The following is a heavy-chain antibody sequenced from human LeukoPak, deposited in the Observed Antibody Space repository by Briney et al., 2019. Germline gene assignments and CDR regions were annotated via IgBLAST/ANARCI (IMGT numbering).Heavy chain of an antibody. Sequence: PSETLSLTCGVSGGSISNGNWWSWVRPPPGKGLEWIGEIHRSGSTNCNPSLKSRVTISVDKSKNQFSLMLTSVTAADTAVYYCARHDIAVAGTHFDYWGQGTLVTVSS. D-gene: IGHD6-19*01. CDR1: GGSISNGNW. V-gene: IGHV4-4*02. CDR2: IHRSGST. CDR3: ARHDIAVAGTHFDY. J-gene: IGHJ4*02.